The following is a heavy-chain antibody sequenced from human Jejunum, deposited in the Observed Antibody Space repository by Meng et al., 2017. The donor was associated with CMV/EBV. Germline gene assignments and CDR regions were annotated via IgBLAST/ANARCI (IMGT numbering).Heavy chain of an antibody. V-gene: IGHV3-49*04. CDR2: ISSKAYGGTT. CDR3: TLTATMIVVVPSDVRDY. CDR1: GDYA. D-gene: IGHD3-22*01. J-gene: IGHJ4*02. Sequence: GDYAMGWVRQAPGTGLEWVGFISSKAYGGTTEYAASVKGRFTISRDDSKSIAYLQMNSLKTEDTAVYYCTLTATMIVVVPSDVRDYWGQGTLVTVSS.